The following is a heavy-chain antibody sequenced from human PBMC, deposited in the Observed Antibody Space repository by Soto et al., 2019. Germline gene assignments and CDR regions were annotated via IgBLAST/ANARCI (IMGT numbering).Heavy chain of an antibody. CDR3: ARGISRDVYSGIGY. Sequence: QVQLVQSGAEVKKPGSSVKVSCMASGGTFSSYAISWVRQAPGQGLEWLGGIIPIYGTANYAQKFQGRVTITADESTSTAYMELSSLRSEDTAVYYCARGISRDVYSGIGYWGQGTLVTVSS. CDR1: GGTFSSYA. CDR2: IIPIYGTA. V-gene: IGHV1-69*01. J-gene: IGHJ4*02. D-gene: IGHD4-4*01.